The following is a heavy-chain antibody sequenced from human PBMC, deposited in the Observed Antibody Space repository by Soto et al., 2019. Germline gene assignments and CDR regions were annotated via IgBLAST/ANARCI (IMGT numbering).Heavy chain of an antibody. J-gene: IGHJ4*01. CDR1: GDSISRDGYS. V-gene: IGHV4-30-2*01. CDR3: AREISYYFDS. Sequence: QVQLQESGSGLVKPSQTLVLTCTVSGDSISRDGYSWSWLRQPPGKGLEWIGYIYHSGATYYNPSLKSRVTTSVDKSKNQFSRRLASVTAADAAVYYCAREISYYFDSWGHGTPVTVAS. D-gene: IGHD3-3*01. CDR2: IYHSGAT.